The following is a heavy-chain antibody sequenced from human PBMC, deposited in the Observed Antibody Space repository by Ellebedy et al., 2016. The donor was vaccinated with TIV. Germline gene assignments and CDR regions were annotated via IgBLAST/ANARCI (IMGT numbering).Heavy chain of an antibody. J-gene: IGHJ6*02. CDR1: GDSISSAGYY. CDR3: ARFSRRDGYSLYYYYGMDV. Sequence: SETLSLXXTVSGDSISSAGYYWSWIRQLPGKGLEWIGYIFYSGSAYYNPSLKSRLTISVDTSRNQFSVKLSSVTAADTAVYYCARFSRRDGYSLYYYYGMDVWGQGTTVTVSS. CDR2: IFYSGSA. D-gene: IGHD5-24*01. V-gene: IGHV4-31*03.